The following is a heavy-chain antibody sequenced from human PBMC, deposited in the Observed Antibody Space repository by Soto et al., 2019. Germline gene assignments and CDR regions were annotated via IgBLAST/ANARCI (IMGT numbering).Heavy chain of an antibody. D-gene: IGHD5-12*01. CDR3: ARTQGYGILDY. CDR1: GGSISSGGYY. J-gene: IGHJ4*02. CDR2: VYYSGST. Sequence: SETLSLTCTVSGGSISSGGYYWSWIRQHPGKGLEWIGYVYYSGSTYYNPSLKSRVTISVDTSKNRFSLKLSSVTAADTAVYYCARTQGYGILDYWGQGTLVTVSS. V-gene: IGHV4-31*03.